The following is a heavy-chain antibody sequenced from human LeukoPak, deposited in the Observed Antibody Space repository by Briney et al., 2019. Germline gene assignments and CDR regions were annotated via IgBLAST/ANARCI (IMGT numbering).Heavy chain of an antibody. CDR2: IYYSGST. Sequence: SETLSLTCAVSGGSISSYYWSWIRQPPGKGLEWIGYIYYSGSTNYNPSLKSRVTISVDTSKNQFSLKLSSVTAADTAVYYCARQQWLPPESGYFDYWGQGTLVTVSS. D-gene: IGHD6-19*01. J-gene: IGHJ4*02. CDR1: GGSISSYY. V-gene: IGHV4-59*01. CDR3: ARQQWLPPESGYFDY.